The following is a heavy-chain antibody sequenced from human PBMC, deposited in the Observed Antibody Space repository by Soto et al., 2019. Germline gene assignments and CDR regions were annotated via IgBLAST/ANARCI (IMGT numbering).Heavy chain of an antibody. CDR1: GFTFSSYW. D-gene: IGHD3-3*01. CDR3: ARDGYYDFWNMRYYYYGMDV. J-gene: IGHJ6*02. V-gene: IGHV3-7*05. Sequence: GGSLRLSCAASGFTFSSYWMSWVRQAPGKGLEWVANIKQDGSEKYYVDSVKGRFTISKDNAKNSLYLQMNSLRAEDTAVYYCARDGYYDFWNMRYYYYGMDVWGQGTTVTVSS. CDR2: IKQDGSEK.